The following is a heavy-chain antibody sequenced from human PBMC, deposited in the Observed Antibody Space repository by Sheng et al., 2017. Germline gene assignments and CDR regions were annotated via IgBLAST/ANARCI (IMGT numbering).Heavy chain of an antibody. Sequence: ESGGGLVQPGGSLRLSCAASGFTFSSYEMNWVRQAPGKGLEWISYITSSGSKMYYADSVKGRFTISRDNAKNSLFLQMNGLRDEDTAIYYCARYPRNVAAAGWGRYFDYWGQGTLVTVSS. J-gene: IGHJ4*02. V-gene: IGHV3-48*03. CDR2: ITSSGSKM. D-gene: IGHD6-13*01. CDR1: GFTFSSYE. CDR3: ARYPRNVAAAGWGRYFDY.